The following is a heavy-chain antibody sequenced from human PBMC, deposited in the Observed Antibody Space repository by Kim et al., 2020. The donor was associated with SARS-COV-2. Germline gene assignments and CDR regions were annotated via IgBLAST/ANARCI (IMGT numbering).Heavy chain of an antibody. CDR2: ISYDGSNK. CDR3: EKDLSSFWSAYFRSSADGMDV. V-gene: IGHV3-30*18. Sequence: GGSLRLSCAASGFTFRSYGMHWVRPAPGKGLGWVAMISYDGSNKYYAESVKGRFTISRDNSKNRLYLQINSLRAEDTAVYYCEKDLSSFWSAYFRSSADGMDVWGQGPTVTVPS. J-gene: IGHJ6*02. D-gene: IGHD3-3*01. CDR1: GFTFRSYG.